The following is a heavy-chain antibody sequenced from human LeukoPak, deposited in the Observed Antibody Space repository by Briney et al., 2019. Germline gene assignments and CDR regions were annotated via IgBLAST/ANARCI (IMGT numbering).Heavy chain of an antibody. CDR3: ARESGELLDY. V-gene: IGHV4-4*02. CDR2: IYHSGST. D-gene: IGHD1-26*01. Sequence: PSETLSLTCAVSGXSISSSNWWSWVRQPPGKELEWIGEIYHSGSTNYNPSLKSRVTISVDNSKNQFSLKLSSVTAADTAVYYCARESGELLDYWGQGTLVTVSS. J-gene: IGHJ4*02. CDR1: GXSISSSNW.